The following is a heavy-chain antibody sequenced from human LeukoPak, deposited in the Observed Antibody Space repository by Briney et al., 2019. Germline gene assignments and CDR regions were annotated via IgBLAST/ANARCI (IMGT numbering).Heavy chain of an antibody. V-gene: IGHV3-23*01. D-gene: IGHD1-26*01. CDR3: ASGKVNHLGALDY. J-gene: IGHJ4*02. Sequence: ETLSLTCTVSGGSISSSSYYWGWIRQPPGKGLEWVSTVNAPGVETYYADSVKGRFIISRDNSKNTFYLEMNSLRADDTAVYYCASGKVNHLGALDYWGQGTLVTVSS. CDR2: VNAPGVET. CDR1: GGSISSSSYY.